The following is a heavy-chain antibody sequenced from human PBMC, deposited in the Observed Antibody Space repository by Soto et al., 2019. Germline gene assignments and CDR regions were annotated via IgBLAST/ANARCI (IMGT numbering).Heavy chain of an antibody. CDR3: ARDGDVNTGFGKDY. CDR1: GFTFSNYG. J-gene: IGHJ4*02. CDR2: IWYDGGNK. Sequence: GGSLRLSCAASGFTFSNYGMHWVRQAPGKGLEWVAFIWYDGGNKYYAESVKGRFTISRDNSKNTLYLQMNGLRAEDTAVYYWARDGDVNTGFGKDYWGQGTLVTVSS. V-gene: IGHV3-33*01. D-gene: IGHD3-16*01.